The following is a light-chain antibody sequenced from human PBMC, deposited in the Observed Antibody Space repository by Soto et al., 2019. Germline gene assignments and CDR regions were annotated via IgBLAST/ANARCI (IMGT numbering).Light chain of an antibody. Sequence: SYELTQPPSVSVSPGQTASITGSGDKLGDKYACWYQQKPGQSPVLVIYQDSKRPSGIPERFSGSNSGNTATLTIIGTQAMDEADYYCQAWDSSIVVFGGGTKLTVL. CDR2: QDS. J-gene: IGLJ2*01. CDR1: KLGDKY. CDR3: QAWDSSIVV. V-gene: IGLV3-1*01.